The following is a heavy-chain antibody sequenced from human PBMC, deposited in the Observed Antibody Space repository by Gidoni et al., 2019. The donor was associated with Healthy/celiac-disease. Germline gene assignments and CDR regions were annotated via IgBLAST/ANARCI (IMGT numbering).Heavy chain of an antibody. D-gene: IGHD6-13*01. CDR2: MGGGSGNT. CDR1: GLTVTSSA. V-gene: IGHV1-58*01. J-gene: IGHJ4*02. Sequence: QLQLVQSGGEVKKAGTSVEVACKASGLTVTSSAVQWVRQARGQRLELIGWMGGGSGNTNYAQKFQERVTITRDMTTSTAYMELRSLRSEDTAVYYCPADTDTAGTNHDYWGQGTLVTVSS. CDR3: PADTDTAGTNHDY.